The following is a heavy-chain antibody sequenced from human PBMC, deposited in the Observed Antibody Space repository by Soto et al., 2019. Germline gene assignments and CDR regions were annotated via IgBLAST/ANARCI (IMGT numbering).Heavy chain of an antibody. CDR1: GYTSTSYG. V-gene: IGHV1-18*01. D-gene: IGHD3-16*02. J-gene: IGHJ4*02. CDR2: ISAYNGNT. Sequence: ASVKVSCKASGYTSTSYGISWVRQAPGQGLEWMGWISAYNGNTNYAQKLQGRVTMTTDTSTSTAYMELRSLRSDDTAVYYCARGSGDYVWGGYRTSYFAYWGQGTLVTVSS. CDR3: ARGSGDYVWGGYRTSYFAY.